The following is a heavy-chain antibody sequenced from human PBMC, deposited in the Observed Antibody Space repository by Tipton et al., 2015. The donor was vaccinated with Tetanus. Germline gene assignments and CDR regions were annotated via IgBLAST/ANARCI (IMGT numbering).Heavy chain of an antibody. J-gene: IGHJ4*02. V-gene: IGHV5-51*01. CDR3: AKGDPGNFDS. D-gene: IGHD3-9*01. CDR2: VDPRDSGA. Sequence: QSGAEVKKPGESLKISCQGSGYNFSYYSIGWVRHMPGKGLEWMGIVDPRDSGATYGPSFQGQVTISTDKSISTAYVQWTSLQASDTAIYYCAKGDPGNFDSWGQGTQVIVSS. CDR1: GYNFSYYS.